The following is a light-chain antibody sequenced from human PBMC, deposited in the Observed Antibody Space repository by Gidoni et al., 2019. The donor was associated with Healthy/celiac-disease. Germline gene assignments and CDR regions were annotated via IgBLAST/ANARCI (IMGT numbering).Light chain of an antibody. CDR2: YDS. V-gene: IGLV3-25*03. CDR1: ALPKQY. J-gene: IGLJ2*01. Sequence: SSELTQPPSVSVSPGQTARITCSGDALPKQYAYWYQQKPGQAPVLVIYYDSERPSGIPARFSCSSSATTVALTISGGQAADEADYYCHSADTSGTYVVFGGGTKLTVL. CDR3: HSADTSGTYVV.